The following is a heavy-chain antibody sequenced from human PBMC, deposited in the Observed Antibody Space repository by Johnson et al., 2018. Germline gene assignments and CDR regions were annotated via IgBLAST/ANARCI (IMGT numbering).Heavy chain of an antibody. V-gene: IGHV3-48*01. D-gene: IGHD2/OR15-2a*01. CDR2: ISRRSNVI. Sequence: EVQLLESGGGLVQPGGSLRLSCLASGLTYSMVWVRQAPEKGLEWVSYISRRSNVIYYTDSVRGRFTISRDNAKDSKYLQMNSLRAEDTAVYYCARGPWGNSLYMDVWGKGTTVTVSS. J-gene: IGHJ6*03. CDR1: GLTYS. CDR3: ARGPWGNSLYMDV.